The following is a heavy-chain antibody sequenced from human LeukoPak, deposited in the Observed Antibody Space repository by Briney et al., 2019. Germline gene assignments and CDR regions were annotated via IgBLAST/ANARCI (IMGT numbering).Heavy chain of an antibody. D-gene: IGHD2-2*03. J-gene: IGHJ5*02. CDR3: ARDGYCSSTSCYPPRDWFDP. CDR2: INPNSGGT. V-gene: IGHV1-2*02. Sequence: ASVKVSCKASGYTFTGYYMHWVRQAPGQGLEWMGWINPNSGGTNYAQKFQGRVTMTRDTSISTAYMELSRLRSDDTAVYYCARDGYCSSTSCYPPRDWFDPWGQGTLVTVSS. CDR1: GYTFTGYY.